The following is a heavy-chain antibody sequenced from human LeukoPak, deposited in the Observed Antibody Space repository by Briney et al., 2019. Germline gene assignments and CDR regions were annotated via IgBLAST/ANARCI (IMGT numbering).Heavy chain of an antibody. CDR2: IYHSGST. D-gene: IGHD2-2*01. V-gene: IGHV4-38-2*02. CDR3: ARARDPYQLLTY. Sequence: SETLSLTCTVSGYSISSGYYWGWIRQPPGKGLEWIGSIYHSGSTYYNPSLKSRVTISVDTSKNQFSLKLSSVTAADTAVYYCARARDPYQLLTYWGQGTLVTVSS. J-gene: IGHJ4*02. CDR1: GYSISSGYY.